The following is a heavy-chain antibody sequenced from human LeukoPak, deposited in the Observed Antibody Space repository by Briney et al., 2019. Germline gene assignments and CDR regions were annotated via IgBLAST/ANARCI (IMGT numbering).Heavy chain of an antibody. CDR3: AENYYYGSGSYYKGNYYYYGMDV. CDR2: IIPIFGTA. V-gene: IGHV1-69*06. J-gene: IGHJ6*04. CDR1: GGTFSNYA. Sequence: SVKVSCKASGGTFSNYAISWVRQAPGQGLEWMGGIIPIFGTANYAQKFQGRVTITADKSTSTAYMELSSLRSEDTAVYYCAENYYYGSGSYYKGNYYYYGMDVWGKGTTVTVSS. D-gene: IGHD3-10*01.